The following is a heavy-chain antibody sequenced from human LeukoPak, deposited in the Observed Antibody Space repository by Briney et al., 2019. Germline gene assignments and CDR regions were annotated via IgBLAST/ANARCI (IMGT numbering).Heavy chain of an antibody. J-gene: IGHJ4*02. V-gene: IGHV3-53*01. CDR1: GFTVNNDY. CDR3: ARDRADFWSGLDYFDY. CDR2: IYSDGNT. Sequence: GGSLRLSCAASGFTVNNDYMSWVRQAPGKGLEWVSVIYSDGNTYYANSVKGRFTISRDNSKNMLYLQMNSLGAEDTAVYYCARDRADFWSGLDYFDYWGQGTLVTVSS. D-gene: IGHD3-3*01.